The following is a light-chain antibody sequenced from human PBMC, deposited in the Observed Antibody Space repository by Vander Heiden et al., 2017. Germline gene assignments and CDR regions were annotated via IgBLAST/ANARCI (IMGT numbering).Light chain of an antibody. J-gene: IGLJ3*02. CDR3: CSYSGSSTSWV. CDR1: SSDVGSYNL. CDR2: EGS. V-gene: IGLV2-23*01. Sequence: QSALTQPASVSGSPGQSITISCTGTSSDVGSYNLVSWYQQHPGKAPKLMIYEGSKRPSGVSNRFSGSKSGNTASLTISGLQAEDEADYYCCSYSGSSTSWVFGGGTKLTAL.